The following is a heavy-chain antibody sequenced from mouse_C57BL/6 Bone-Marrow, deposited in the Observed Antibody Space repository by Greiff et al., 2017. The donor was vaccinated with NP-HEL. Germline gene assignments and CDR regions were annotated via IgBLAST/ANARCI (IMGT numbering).Heavy chain of an antibody. V-gene: IGHV1-63*01. D-gene: IGHD2-4*01. CDR1: GYTFTNYW. CDR3: ARGDYDGDRRPYAMDY. CDR2: IYPGGGYT. J-gene: IGHJ4*01. Sequence: VKLQQSGAELVRPGTSVKMSCKASGYTFTNYWIGWAKQRPGHGLEWIGDIYPGGGYTNYNEKFKGKATLTADKSSSTAYMQFSSLTSEDSAIYYCARGDYDGDRRPYAMDYWGQGTSVTVSS.